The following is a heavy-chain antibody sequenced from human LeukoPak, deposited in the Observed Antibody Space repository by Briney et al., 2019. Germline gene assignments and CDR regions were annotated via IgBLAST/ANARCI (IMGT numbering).Heavy chain of an antibody. Sequence: SETLSLTCVVSGGFISSGGYYWGWIRHPPEKGLEWIGSVHHSGITYYNTSLKSRVTISVDKSKNQFSLELTSVTAADTAVYYCARNPPNYYDSSGRMCAFDVWGQGTMVTVSS. D-gene: IGHD3-22*01. CDR1: GGFISSGGYY. CDR2: VHHSGIT. V-gene: IGHV4-39*01. CDR3: ARNPPNYYDSSGRMCAFDV. J-gene: IGHJ3*01.